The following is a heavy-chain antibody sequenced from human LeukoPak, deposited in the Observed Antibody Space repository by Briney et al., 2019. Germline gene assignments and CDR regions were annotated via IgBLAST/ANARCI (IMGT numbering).Heavy chain of an antibody. CDR2: IYYSRTT. D-gene: IGHD3-3*01. Sequence: SETLSLTCTVSGGSISSSNYYWGWIRQPPGKGLEWLGSIYYSRTTYYNPSLKSRVTISVDTSKNQFSLKLSSVTAADTAVYYCARDYPYDFWSGYSPYYYYYYMDVWGKGTTVTVSS. CDR1: GGSISSSNYY. V-gene: IGHV4-39*02. J-gene: IGHJ6*03. CDR3: ARDYPYDFWSGYSPYYYYYYMDV.